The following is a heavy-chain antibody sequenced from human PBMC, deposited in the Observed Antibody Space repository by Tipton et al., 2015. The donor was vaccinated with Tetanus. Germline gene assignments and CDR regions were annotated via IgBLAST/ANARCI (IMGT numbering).Heavy chain of an antibody. CDR1: GYFFDTHW. J-gene: IGHJ5*02. Sequence: QLVQSGAEMRKSGESLKISCKTSGYFFDTHWIAWVRQMPGKGLEWMGIIYPGDSDTRYSPSFQGQVTMSADRSTATAYLQWGSLKASDTAIYYCARRFGEMLYAPFRFDPWGQGTLVTVSS. D-gene: IGHD3-3*01. CDR3: ARRFGEMLYAPFRFDP. V-gene: IGHV5-51*01. CDR2: IYPGDSDT.